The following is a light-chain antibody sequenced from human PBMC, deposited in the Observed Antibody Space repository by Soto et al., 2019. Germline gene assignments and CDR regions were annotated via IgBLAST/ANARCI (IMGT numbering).Light chain of an antibody. CDR2: DAL. CDR3: QHYGGMWT. Sequence: DIQITQSPSTLSASVRERFAITCRASQSITNRLAWYQLKPGKAPKVLIYDALNLESGVPSRFSGSGYGTEFTLTIRSLQPDDFATYCRQHYGGMWTFGQGTKVDIK. V-gene: IGKV1-5*01. J-gene: IGKJ1*01. CDR1: QSITNR.